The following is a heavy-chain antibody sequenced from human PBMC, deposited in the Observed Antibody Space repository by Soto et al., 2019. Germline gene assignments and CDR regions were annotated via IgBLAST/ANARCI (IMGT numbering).Heavy chain of an antibody. CDR1: GFTFSSYW. J-gene: IGHJ3*02. CDR2: IKQDGSEK. CDR3: AKDKYDILTGYQTPDAFDI. V-gene: IGHV3-7*03. D-gene: IGHD3-9*01. Sequence: GGSLRLSCAASGFTFSSYWMSWVRQAPGKGLEWVANIKQDGSEKYYVDSVKGRFTISRDNAKNSLYLQMNSLRAEDTAVYYSAKDKYDILTGYQTPDAFDIWGQGTMVTVSS.